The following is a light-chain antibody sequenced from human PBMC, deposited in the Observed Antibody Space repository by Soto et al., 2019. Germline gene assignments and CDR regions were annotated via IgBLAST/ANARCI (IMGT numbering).Light chain of an antibody. V-gene: IGKV3-20*01. Sequence: EIVLTQSPGTLSLSPGERATLSCRASQSVSSSFVAWYQQKPGRAPRLLIYGASSRATGIPDRFSGSGSGTDFTLTISRLEPEDFAVYYCQQYGSSPPWTFGQGTKVEIK. CDR1: QSVSSSF. CDR2: GAS. CDR3: QQYGSSPPWT. J-gene: IGKJ1*01.